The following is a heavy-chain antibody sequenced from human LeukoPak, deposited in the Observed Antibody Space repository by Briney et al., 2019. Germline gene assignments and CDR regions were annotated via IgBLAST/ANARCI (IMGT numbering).Heavy chain of an antibody. CDR1: GFNFSSYW. V-gene: IGHV3-21*01. J-gene: IGHJ5*02. CDR2: ISSSSSYI. Sequence: GGSLRLSCAASGFNFSSYWMHWVRQAPGKGLEWVSSISSSSSYIYYADSVKGRFTISRDNAKNSLYLQMNSLRAEDTAVYYCARGHCSSTSCYGWFDPWGQGTLVTVSS. D-gene: IGHD2-2*01. CDR3: ARGHCSSTSCYGWFDP.